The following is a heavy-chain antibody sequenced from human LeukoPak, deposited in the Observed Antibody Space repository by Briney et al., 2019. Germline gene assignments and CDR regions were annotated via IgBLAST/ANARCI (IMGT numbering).Heavy chain of an antibody. CDR1: GFTVSSNY. CDR3: AKDGSGSPLGY. CDR2: IYSGGST. Sequence: PGGSLRLSCAASGFTVSSNYMSWVRQAPGKGLEWVSVIYSGGSTYYADSVKGRFTISRDNSKNTLYLQMNSLRAEDTAVYYCAKDGSGSPLGYWGQGTLVTVSS. D-gene: IGHD1-26*01. J-gene: IGHJ4*02. V-gene: IGHV3-53*01.